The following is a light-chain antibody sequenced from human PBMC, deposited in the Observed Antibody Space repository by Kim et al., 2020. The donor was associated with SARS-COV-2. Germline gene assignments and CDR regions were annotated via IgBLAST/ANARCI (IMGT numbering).Light chain of an antibody. Sequence: ATINCKSSQRVLYSSNNKNYLTWYQQKPGQPPKLLIYWASTRESGVPDRFSGSGSGTDFTLTISSLQAEDAAVYYCQQYYSTPLTFGGGTKVDIK. CDR2: WAS. CDR1: QRVLYSSNNKNY. V-gene: IGKV4-1*01. J-gene: IGKJ4*01. CDR3: QQYYSTPLT.